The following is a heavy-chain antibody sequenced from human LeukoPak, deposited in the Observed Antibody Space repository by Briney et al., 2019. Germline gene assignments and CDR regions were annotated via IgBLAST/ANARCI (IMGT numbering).Heavy chain of an antibody. Sequence: PGGSLRLSCAASGFTFSDYYMSWIRQAPGKGLEWVSYISSSGSTIYYADSVKGRFTISRDNAKNSLYLQMNSLRAEDTAVYYCATQPLSMVRGVITPSDYWGQGTLVTVSS. V-gene: IGHV3-11*01. CDR2: ISSSGSTI. CDR1: GFTFSDYY. J-gene: IGHJ4*02. D-gene: IGHD3-10*01. CDR3: ATQPLSMVRGVITPSDY.